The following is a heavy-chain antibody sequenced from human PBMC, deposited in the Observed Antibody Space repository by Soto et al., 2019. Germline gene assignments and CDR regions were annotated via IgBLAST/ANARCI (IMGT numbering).Heavy chain of an antibody. CDR1: GYTFTSYS. CDR2: INTGNGDT. CDR3: ARARGYSYGQVDS. J-gene: IGHJ4*02. D-gene: IGHD5-18*01. V-gene: IGHV1-3*04. Sequence: ASVKVSCKASGYTFTSYSMHWVRQAPGQRLEWMGWINTGNGDTKYSQKFQGRVTITRDTSASTAYMDLSSLRSEDTAVYYCARARGYSYGQVDSWGQGTLVTVSS.